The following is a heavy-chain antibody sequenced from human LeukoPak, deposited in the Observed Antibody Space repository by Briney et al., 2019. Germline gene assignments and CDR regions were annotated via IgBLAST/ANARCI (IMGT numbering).Heavy chain of an antibody. CDR2: IIPIFGTA. D-gene: IGHD2-2*01. Sequence: SVKVSCKASGGTFSSYAISWVRQAPGQGLEWMGGIIPIFGTANYAQRFQGRVTITTDESTSTAYMELSSLRSEDTAVYYCASVKDIVVVPAANLAAPYYYYMDVWGKGTTVTVSS. J-gene: IGHJ6*03. CDR1: GGTFSSYA. V-gene: IGHV1-69*05. CDR3: ASVKDIVVVPAANLAAPYYYYMDV.